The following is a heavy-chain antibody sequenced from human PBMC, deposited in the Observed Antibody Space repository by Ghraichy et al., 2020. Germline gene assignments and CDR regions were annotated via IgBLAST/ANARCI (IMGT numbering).Heavy chain of an antibody. D-gene: IGHD3-16*01. CDR2: ISSSDNIV. Sequence: GGSLRLSCVASGFTFSTYEMNWVRQAPGKGLEWISYISSSDNIVYDADSVKGRATTSRDNAKNSLYLQMNSLRAEDTAIYYCARVVGGGNAAFDIWGQGTMVTVSS. J-gene: IGHJ3*02. V-gene: IGHV3-48*03. CDR3: ARVVGGGNAAFDI. CDR1: GFTFSTYE.